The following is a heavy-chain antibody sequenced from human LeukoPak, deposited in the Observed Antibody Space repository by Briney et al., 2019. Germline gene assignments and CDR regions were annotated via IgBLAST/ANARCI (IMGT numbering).Heavy chain of an antibody. CDR2: ISGSGVGT. Sequence: GGSLRLSCAASGFTFSSYAMSWVRQAPGKGLEWVSAISGSGVGTFYTDSVKGRFTISRDNSKNTLYLQMNSLRAEDTAVYYCAKSTDYGDHGNFQHWGQGTLVTVSS. D-gene: IGHD4-17*01. J-gene: IGHJ1*01. V-gene: IGHV3-23*01. CDR1: GFTFSSYA. CDR3: AKSTDYGDHGNFQH.